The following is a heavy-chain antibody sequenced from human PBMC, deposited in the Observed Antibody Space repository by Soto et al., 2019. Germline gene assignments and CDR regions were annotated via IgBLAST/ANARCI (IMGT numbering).Heavy chain of an antibody. CDR2: ISSSSSTI. J-gene: IGHJ4*02. Sequence: EVQLVESGGGLVQPGGSLRLACAASGFTFSSYSINWVRQAPGKGLEWLSYISSSSSTIYYADSVKGRFTISRDNAKNSLYLQMNSLRDEDTAVYYCARDEPITIFGVGRGFDYWGQGTLVTVSS. V-gene: IGHV3-48*02. CDR1: GFTFSSYS. D-gene: IGHD3-3*01. CDR3: ARDEPITIFGVGRGFDY.